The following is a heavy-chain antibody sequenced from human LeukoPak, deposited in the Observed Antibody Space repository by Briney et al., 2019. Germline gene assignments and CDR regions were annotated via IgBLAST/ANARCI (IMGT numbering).Heavy chain of an antibody. V-gene: IGHV4-34*01. J-gene: IGHJ4*02. Sequence: SETLSLTCAVYGGSFSGYYWSWIRQPPGKGLEWVGEIKHSGSTNYNLSPKSRVTISVDTSKNQFSLKLSSVTAADTAVYYCARAWSLLAAAGGGALDYWGQGTLVTVSS. CDR3: ARAWSLLAAAGGGALDY. D-gene: IGHD6-13*01. CDR1: GGSFSGYY. CDR2: IKHSGST.